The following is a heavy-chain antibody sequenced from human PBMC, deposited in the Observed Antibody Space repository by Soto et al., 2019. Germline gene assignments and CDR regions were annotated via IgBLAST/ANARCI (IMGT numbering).Heavy chain of an antibody. D-gene: IGHD4-17*01. J-gene: IGHJ3*02. CDR2: INHSGST. Sequence: SETLSLTCAVYGGSFSGYYWSWIRQPPGKGLEWIGEINHSGSTNYNPSLKSRVTISVDTSKNQFSLKLSSVTAADTAVYYCARGPTVVKGCDAFDIWGQGTMVTVSS. CDR1: GGSFSGYY. CDR3: ARGPTVVKGCDAFDI. V-gene: IGHV4-34*01.